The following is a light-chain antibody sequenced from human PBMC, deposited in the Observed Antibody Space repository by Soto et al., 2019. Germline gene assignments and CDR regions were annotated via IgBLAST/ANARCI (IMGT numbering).Light chain of an antibody. CDR3: QQCYSSPRT. CDR2: AAS. V-gene: IGKV1-39*01. CDR1: QRISTY. Sequence: VGDRVTITCRASQRISTYLNWYQQKPGKAPTLLIYAASSLQSGVPSRFSGGGSGTDFTLTINTLQPEDFATYFCQQCYSSPRTSGQGTKVEIK. J-gene: IGKJ1*01.